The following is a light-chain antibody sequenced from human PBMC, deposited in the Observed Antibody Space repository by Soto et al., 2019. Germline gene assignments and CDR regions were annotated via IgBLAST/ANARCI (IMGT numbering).Light chain of an antibody. CDR2: DAS. CDR3: QHGVT. V-gene: IGKV1-33*01. Sequence: DIQMTQSPSSLSASVGDRVTITCQARQDIFNYLNWYQLNPGKAPKLLIFDASNLETGAPSRFSGSGSGTDFTFTISSLQPEDTATYYCQHGVTFGGGTKVDIK. CDR1: QDIFNY. J-gene: IGKJ4*01.